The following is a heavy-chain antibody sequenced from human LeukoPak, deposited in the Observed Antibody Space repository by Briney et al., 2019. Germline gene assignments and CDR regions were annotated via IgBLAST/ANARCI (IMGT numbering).Heavy chain of an antibody. CDR2: ISGSGGYT. CDR1: GFSFSTYA. V-gene: IGHV3-23*01. CDR3: AKAEGKNPTGGRWLD. Sequence: QPGGSLRLSCAGSGFSFSTYAMTWVRQAPGMGLESVSAISGSGGYTYYAGSVKGRFTISRDNSKNTLYLQMNSLRAEDTAIYYCAKAEGKNPTGGRWLDWGQGTLVTVSS. D-gene: IGHD6-19*01. J-gene: IGHJ4*02.